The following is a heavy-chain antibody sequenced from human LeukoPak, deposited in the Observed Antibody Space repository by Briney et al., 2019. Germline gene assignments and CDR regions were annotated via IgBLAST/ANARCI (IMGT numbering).Heavy chain of an antibody. CDR3: AKDLSAHSSSSPFFDY. CDR1: GFTSSSYG. D-gene: IGHD6-6*01. V-gene: IGHV3-30*18. CDR2: ISYDGSNK. J-gene: IGHJ4*02. Sequence: PGGSLRLSCAASGFTSSSYGMHWVRQAPGKGLEWVAVISYDGSNKYYADSVKGRFTISRDNSKNTLYLQMNSLRAEDTAVYYCAKDLSAHSSSSPFFDYWGQGTLVTVSS.